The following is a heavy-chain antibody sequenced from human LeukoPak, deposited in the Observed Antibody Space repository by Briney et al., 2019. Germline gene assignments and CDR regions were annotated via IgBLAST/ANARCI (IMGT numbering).Heavy chain of an antibody. D-gene: IGHD2-15*01. CDR2: IGNNGGYT. V-gene: IGHV3-23*01. CDR1: GFTFSSSA. Sequence: GGSLRLSCAVSGFTFSSSAMSWVRQAPGKGLEWVSAIGNNGGYTYYADSVQGRFTISRDNSKSTLRLQMNSLRAEDTAVYYCAKQLGYCSDGSCYFPYWGQGTLVTVSS. J-gene: IGHJ4*02. CDR3: AKQLGYCSDGSCYFPY.